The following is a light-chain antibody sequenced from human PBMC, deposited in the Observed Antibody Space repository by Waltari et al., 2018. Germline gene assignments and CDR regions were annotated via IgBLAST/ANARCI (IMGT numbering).Light chain of an antibody. CDR1: SGYAGGDTT. CDR3: SSYTSSSTYV. CDR2: DVS. Sequence: QSALPQHAPVAGSPGQSITISAPGCSGYAGGDTTVSWYKKHPGKTPKLMIYDVSKRPSGVSNRFSGSKSANTASLTISGLQAEDEADYYCSSYTSSSTYVFGTGTKVTVL. J-gene: IGLJ1*01. V-gene: IGLV2-14*01.